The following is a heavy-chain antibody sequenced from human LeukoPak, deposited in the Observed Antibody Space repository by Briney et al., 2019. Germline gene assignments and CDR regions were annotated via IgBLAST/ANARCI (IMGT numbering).Heavy chain of an antibody. CDR2: VYYSGST. V-gene: IGHV4-31*03. CDR1: GFSISSDGYY. J-gene: IGHJ5*01. CDR3: ARATPSFTAGWYRRWFAS. Sequence: PSETLSLTCSVSGFSISSDGYYWSWIRQSPGKGLEWFGCVYYSGSTYYNPSLKSRVTISADTSKNQFSLRLSSVTAADTAVYYSARATPSFTAGWYRRWFASWSQGILVTV. D-gene: IGHD6-19*01.